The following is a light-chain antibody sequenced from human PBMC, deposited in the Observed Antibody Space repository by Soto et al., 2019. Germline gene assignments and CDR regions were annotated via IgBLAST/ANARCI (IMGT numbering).Light chain of an antibody. Sequence: QSVLTQPPSVSGAPGQTVTISCTGSSSNIGAGYDVHWYQQLPGTAPKLIIYGNSNRPSGVPDRFSGSKSGTSASLAITGLQAEDEADYYCQSYESSLRGVFGGGTKLTVL. CDR1: SSNIGAGYD. CDR2: GNS. V-gene: IGLV1-40*01. J-gene: IGLJ3*02. CDR3: QSYESSLRGV.